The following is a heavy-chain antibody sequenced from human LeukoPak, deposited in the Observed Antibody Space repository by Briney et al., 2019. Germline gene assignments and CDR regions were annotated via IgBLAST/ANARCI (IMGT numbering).Heavy chain of an antibody. D-gene: IGHD2-15*01. CDR2: VYYKGTT. V-gene: IGHV4-59*08. J-gene: IGHJ4*02. CDR3: ARTWALKWHLPGQFDY. CDR1: GGSLTNYY. Sequence: PSETLSLTCTVSGGSLTNYYWNWMRQSPGKTLEWIGFVYYKGTTNFNPSLRSRVSMSVDMSRNQFSLSLTSVTAADTAVYYCARTWALKWHLPGQFDYCGQGRQVTVSS.